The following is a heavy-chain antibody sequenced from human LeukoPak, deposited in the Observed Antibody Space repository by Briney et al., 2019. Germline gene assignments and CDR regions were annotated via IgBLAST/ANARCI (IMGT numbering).Heavy chain of an antibody. Sequence: SETLSLTCTVSGGSISSYYWGWIRQPPGKGLEWIGSMYYSGSTYYNPSLKSRVTISINTSKNQFSLKLSSVTAADTAVYYCARGTYYDILTGYYKGYNWFDPWGQGTLVTVSS. V-gene: IGHV4-39*07. D-gene: IGHD3-9*01. CDR2: MYYSGST. J-gene: IGHJ5*02. CDR3: ARGTYYDILTGYYKGYNWFDP. CDR1: GGSISSYY.